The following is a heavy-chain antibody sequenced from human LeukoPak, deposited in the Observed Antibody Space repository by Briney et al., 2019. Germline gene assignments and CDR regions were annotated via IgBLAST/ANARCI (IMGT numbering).Heavy chain of an antibody. J-gene: IGHJ5*02. D-gene: IGHD3-3*01. Sequence: SVKVSCKAFGGTFSSYAISWVRQAPGQGLEWMGGIIPIFGTANYAQKFQGRVTITADESTSTAYMELSSLRSEDTAVYYCARVLYDLNWFDPWGQGTLVTVSS. CDR1: GGTFSSYA. CDR2: IIPIFGTA. V-gene: IGHV1-69*13. CDR3: ARVLYDLNWFDP.